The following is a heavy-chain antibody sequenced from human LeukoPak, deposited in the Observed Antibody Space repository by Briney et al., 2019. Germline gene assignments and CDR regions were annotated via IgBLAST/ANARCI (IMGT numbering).Heavy chain of an antibody. D-gene: IGHD2-2*01. CDR3: ASELSTSLYYFDY. J-gene: IGHJ4*02. CDR2: IIPILGIA. Sequence: SVKVSCKASGGTFSSYAISWVRQAPGQGLEWMGRIIPILGIANYAQKFQGRVTITADKSTSTAYMELSSLRSEDTAVYYCASELSTSLYYFDYWGQGTLVTVSS. CDR1: GGTFSSYA. V-gene: IGHV1-69*04.